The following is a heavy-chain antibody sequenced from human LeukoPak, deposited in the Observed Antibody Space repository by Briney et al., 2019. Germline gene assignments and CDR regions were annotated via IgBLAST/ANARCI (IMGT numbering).Heavy chain of an antibody. CDR2: IYYSGST. V-gene: IGHV4-31*03. Sequence: PSQTLSLTCTVSGGSISGGGYYWSWIRQHPGKGLEWIGYIYYSGSTYYNPSLKSRVTISVDTSKNQFSLKLSSVTAADTAVYYCARDSGNYYDSSGLVFDYWGQGTLVTVSS. CDR1: GGSISGGGYY. J-gene: IGHJ4*02. D-gene: IGHD3-22*01. CDR3: ARDSGNYYDSSGLVFDY.